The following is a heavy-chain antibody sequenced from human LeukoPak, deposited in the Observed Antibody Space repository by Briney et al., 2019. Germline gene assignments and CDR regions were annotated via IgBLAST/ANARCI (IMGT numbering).Heavy chain of an antibody. CDR3: ARGYYDSSGYPGGY. Sequence: GESLKISCEASGYSFRNYWIAWVRQMPGKGLEWMGIIYPGDSDTRYSPSFQGQVTISADKSISTAYLQWSSLKASDTAMYFCARGYYDSSGYPGGYWGQGTLVTVSS. CDR2: IYPGDSDT. V-gene: IGHV5-51*01. D-gene: IGHD3-22*01. J-gene: IGHJ4*02. CDR1: GYSFRNYW.